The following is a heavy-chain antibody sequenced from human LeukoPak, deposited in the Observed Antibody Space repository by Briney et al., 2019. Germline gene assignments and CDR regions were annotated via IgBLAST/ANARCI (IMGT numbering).Heavy chain of an antibody. CDR1: GGSISSSSYY. J-gene: IGHJ4*02. D-gene: IGHD1-26*01. CDR3: ARLNDEELLEVGHFDY. V-gene: IGHV4-39*07. CDR2: IYYSGST. Sequence: SETLSLTCTVSGGSISSSSYYWGWIRQPPGKGLEWIGSIYYSGSTYYNPSLKSRVTISVDTSKNQFSLKLSSVTAADTAVYYRARLNDEELLEVGHFDYWGQGTLVTVSS.